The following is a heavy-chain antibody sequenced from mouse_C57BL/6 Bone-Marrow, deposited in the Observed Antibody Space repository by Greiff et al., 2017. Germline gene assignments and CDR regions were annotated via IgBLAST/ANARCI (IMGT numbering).Heavy chain of an antibody. CDR2: INPSNGGT. CDR1: GYTFTSYW. CDR3: ARGGGIYYYGSSYVKAY. D-gene: IGHD1-1*01. J-gene: IGHJ3*01. V-gene: IGHV1-53*01. Sequence: VKLQQPGTELVKPGASVKLSCKASGYTFTSYWMHWVKQRPGQGLEWIGNINPSNGGTNYNEKFKSKATLTVDKASSTAYMQLSSLTSEDSAVYYCARGGGIYYYGSSYVKAYWGQGTLVTVSA.